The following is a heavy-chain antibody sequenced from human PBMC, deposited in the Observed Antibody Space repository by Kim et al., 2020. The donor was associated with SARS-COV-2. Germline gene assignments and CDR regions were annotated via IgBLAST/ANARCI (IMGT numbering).Heavy chain of an antibody. Sequence: SETLSLTCTVSGGSISSYYWSWIRQPPGKGLEWIGYIYYSGSTNYNPSLKSRVTISVDTSKNQFSPKLSSVTAADTAVYYCARVVTMVQGVIIAPYYYYYMDVWGKGTTVTVSS. CDR3: ARVVTMVQGVIIAPYYYYYMDV. CDR1: GGSISSYY. J-gene: IGHJ6*03. V-gene: IGHV4-59*01. D-gene: IGHD3-10*01. CDR2: IYYSGST.